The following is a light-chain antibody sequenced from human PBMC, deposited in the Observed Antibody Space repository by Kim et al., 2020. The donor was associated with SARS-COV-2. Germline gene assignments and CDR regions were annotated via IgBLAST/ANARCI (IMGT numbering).Light chain of an antibody. J-gene: IGLJ1*01. CDR1: NIGTKN. V-gene: IGLV3-9*01. Sequence: SVALGQTARITCGGSNIGTKNVHWYQQKPGQAPVLVIYRDNNRPSGIPERFSGSNSGNTATLTIIRAQAGDEADYYCQVWDNTPYVFGTGTKVTVL. CDR3: QVWDNTPYV. CDR2: RDN.